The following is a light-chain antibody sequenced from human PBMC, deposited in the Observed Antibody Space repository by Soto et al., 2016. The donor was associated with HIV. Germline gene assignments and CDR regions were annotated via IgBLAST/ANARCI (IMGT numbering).Light chain of an antibody. CDR3: QVWDVSSDHVV. J-gene: IGLJ2*01. CDR1: NVGSKS. V-gene: IGLV3-21*03. Sequence: SYVLTQPPSLSVAPRKTARITCGGNNVGSKSVHWYQQKPGQAPVLVVYDDSDRPSGIPERFSGSNSGNTATLTIGRVEAGDEADYYCQVWDVSSDHVVFGGGTKLTVL. CDR2: DDS.